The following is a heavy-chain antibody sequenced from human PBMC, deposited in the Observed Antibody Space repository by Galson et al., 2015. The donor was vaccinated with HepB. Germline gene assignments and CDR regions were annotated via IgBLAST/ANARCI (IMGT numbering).Heavy chain of an antibody. V-gene: IGHV3-21*01. Sequence: SLRLSCAASGFTFSSYSMNWVRQAPGKGLEWVSSISSSSSYIYYADSVKGRFTISRDNAKNSLYLQMNSLRAEDTAVYYCARDSRGGDAFDIWGQGTMVTVSS. D-gene: IGHD3-10*01. CDR1: GFTFSSYS. CDR3: ARDSRGGDAFDI. CDR2: ISSSSSYI. J-gene: IGHJ3*02.